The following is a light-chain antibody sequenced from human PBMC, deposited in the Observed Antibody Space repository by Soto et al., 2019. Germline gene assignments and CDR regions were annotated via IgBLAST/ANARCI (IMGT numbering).Light chain of an antibody. CDR3: QQSYSTPRT. Sequence: DIQMTQSPSSLSASVGDRVTITCQASQDISNYLNWYQQKPGKAPKLLIYGASTLQGGVPSRFSGSGSGTDFTLTISSLQPEDFATYYCQQSYSTPRTFGQGTKVDIK. CDR2: GAS. CDR1: QDISNY. J-gene: IGKJ1*01. V-gene: IGKV1-39*01.